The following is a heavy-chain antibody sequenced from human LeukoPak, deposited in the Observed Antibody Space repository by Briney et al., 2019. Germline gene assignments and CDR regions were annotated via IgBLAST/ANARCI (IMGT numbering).Heavy chain of an antibody. V-gene: IGHV4-34*01. CDR2: INHSGST. Sequence: PSETLSLTCAVYGGSFSGYYRSWIRQPPGKGLEWIGEINHSGSTNYNPSLKSRDTISVDTSKNQFSLKLSAVTAADTGVYYCARGRNTAMTVNYFDYWGQGTLVTVSS. J-gene: IGHJ4*02. D-gene: IGHD5-18*01. CDR1: GGSFSGYY. CDR3: ARGRNTAMTVNYFDY.